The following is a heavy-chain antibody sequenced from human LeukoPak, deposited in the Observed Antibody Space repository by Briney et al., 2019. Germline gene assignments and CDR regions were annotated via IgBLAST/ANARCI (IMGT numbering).Heavy chain of an antibody. D-gene: IGHD3-9*01. V-gene: IGHV7-4-1*02. CDR1: GYTFTSYA. CDR2: INTNTGNP. J-gene: IGHJ2*01. CDR3: VRTYDILTGYPNWYFDL. Sequence: ASVKVSCKASGYTFTSYAMNWVRQAPGQGLEWRGWINTNTGNPTYVQGFTGRFVFSFDTSVSTAYLQISSLKAEDTAVYYCVRTYDILTGYPNWYFDLWGRGTLVTVSS.